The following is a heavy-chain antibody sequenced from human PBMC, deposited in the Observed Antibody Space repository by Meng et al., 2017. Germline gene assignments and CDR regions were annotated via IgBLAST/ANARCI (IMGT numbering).Heavy chain of an antibody. V-gene: IGHV4-34*01. CDR1: GGSFSGYY. D-gene: IGHD6-6*01. CDR3: ARRRGGSSDWFDP. CDR2: INHSGST. J-gene: IGHJ5*02. Sequence: QVQLHQWGAGLFKPSETLSLTCAVYGGSFSGYYWSWIRQPPGKGLEWIGEINHSGSTNYNPSLKSRVTISVDTSKNQFSLKLSSVTAADTAVYYCARRRGGSSDWFDPWGQGTLVTVSS.